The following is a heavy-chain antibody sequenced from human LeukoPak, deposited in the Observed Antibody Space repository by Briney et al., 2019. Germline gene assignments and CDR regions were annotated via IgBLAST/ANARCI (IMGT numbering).Heavy chain of an antibody. CDR2: IYYSGST. J-gene: IGHJ4*02. V-gene: IGHV4-39*01. CDR1: GGSISSSSYY. CDR3: VRGSTLRHYQY. Sequence: SETLSLTCTVSGGSISSSSYYWGWIRRPPGKGLEWIGSIYYSGSTYYNPSLKSRVTVSVDTSKNQFSLKLSSVTAADTAVYYCVRGSTLRHYQYRGQGTLVTVSS. D-gene: IGHD3-16*01.